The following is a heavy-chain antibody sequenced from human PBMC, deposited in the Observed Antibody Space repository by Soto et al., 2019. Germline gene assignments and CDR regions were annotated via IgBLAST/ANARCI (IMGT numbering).Heavy chain of an antibody. D-gene: IGHD2-15*01. CDR1: GFTFTNYG. V-gene: IGHV1-18*01. J-gene: IGHJ4*02. Sequence: QVQLVQSGAEVKKPGASVKVSCKASGFTFTNYGFSWVRQAPGHGLEWMGWISAYEGNTNYAQNFQGRVTMTTDTSTSTAYMELGSLRSDDTAVYYCARDFNIVVVVAATPGGYWGQGTLVTVSS. CDR2: ISAYEGNT. CDR3: ARDFNIVVVVAATPGGY.